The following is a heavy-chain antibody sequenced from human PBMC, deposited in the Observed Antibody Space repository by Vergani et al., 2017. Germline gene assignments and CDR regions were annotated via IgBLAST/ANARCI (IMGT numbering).Heavy chain of an antibody. CDR1: GFTFSSYS. CDR2: ISSSSSTI. CDR3: ARESDTVTTIYYYGMDV. V-gene: IGHV3-48*01. J-gene: IGHJ6*02. D-gene: IGHD4-17*01. Sequence: EVQLVESGGGLVQPEGSLRLSCAASGFTFSSYSMNWVRQAPGKGLEWVSYISSSSSTIYYADSVKGRFTISRDNAKNSLYLQMNSLRAEDTAVYYCARESDTVTTIYYYGMDVWGQGTTVTVSS.